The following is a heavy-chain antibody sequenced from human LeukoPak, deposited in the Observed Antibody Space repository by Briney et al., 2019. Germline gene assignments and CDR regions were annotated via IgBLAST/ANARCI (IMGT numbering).Heavy chain of an antibody. CDR1: GYTFTSYG. Sequence: ASVKVCCKASGYTFTSYGISWVRQAPGQGLEWMGWISAYNGNTNYAQKLQGRVTMTTDTSTSTAYMELRSLRSDDTAVYYCAREGSDCSGGSCYSVYYFDYWGQGTLVTASS. CDR3: AREGSDCSGGSCYSVYYFDY. CDR2: ISAYNGNT. D-gene: IGHD2-15*01. V-gene: IGHV1-18*01. J-gene: IGHJ4*02.